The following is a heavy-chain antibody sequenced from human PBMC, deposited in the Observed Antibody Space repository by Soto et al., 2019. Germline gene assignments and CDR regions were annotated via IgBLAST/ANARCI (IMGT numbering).Heavy chain of an antibody. CDR2: IIPILGIA. CDR3: ARDLRHDFWSGYDY. J-gene: IGHJ4*02. V-gene: IGHV1-69*04. D-gene: IGHD3-3*01. CDR1: GGTFSSYT. Sequence: SVKVSCKASGGTFSSYTISWVRQAPGQGLEWMGRIIPILGIANYAQKFQGRVTITADKSTSTAYMELSSLRSEDTAVYYCARDLRHDFWSGYDYWGQGTLATVSS.